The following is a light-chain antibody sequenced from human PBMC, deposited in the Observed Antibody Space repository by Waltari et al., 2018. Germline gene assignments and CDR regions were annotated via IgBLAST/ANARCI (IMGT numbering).Light chain of an antibody. J-gene: IGLJ2*01. CDR3: QSYDSSLSGGV. CDR2: GNS. V-gene: IGLV1-40*01. Sequence: QSVLTQPPPVSGAPGQRVTISCTGSSSNIGAGYDVHWYQQLPGPAPKLLIYGNSNRPSGVPDRFSGSKSGTSASLAITGLQAEDEADYYCQSYDSSLSGGVFGGGTKLTVL. CDR1: SSNIGAGYD.